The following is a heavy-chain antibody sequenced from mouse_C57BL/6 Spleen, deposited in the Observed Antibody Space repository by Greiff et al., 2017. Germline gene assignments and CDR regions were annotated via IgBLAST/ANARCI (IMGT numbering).Heavy chain of an antibody. CDR1: GYSITSGYY. CDR3: ARGGYDSSMDY. Sequence: EVKLQESGPGLVKPSQSLSLTCSVTGYSITSGYYWNWIRQFPGNKLEWMGYISYDGSNNYNPSLKNRISITRDTSKNQFFRKLNSVTTEDTATYYCARGGYDSSMDYWDQGTSVTVSS. J-gene: IGHJ4*01. V-gene: IGHV3-6*01. D-gene: IGHD2-4*01. CDR2: ISYDGSN.